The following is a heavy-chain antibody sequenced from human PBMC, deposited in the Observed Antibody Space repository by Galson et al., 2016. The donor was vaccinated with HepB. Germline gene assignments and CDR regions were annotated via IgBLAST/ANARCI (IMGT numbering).Heavy chain of an antibody. CDR3: AKDGGWGVGYLDY. CDR2: ISGSGGST. V-gene: IGHV3-23*01. CDR1: RFTFSSYA. D-gene: IGHD3-10*01. J-gene: IGHJ4*02. Sequence: SLRLSCAASRFTFSSYAMNWVRQAPGKGLEWVSAISGSGGSTYSADSVKGRFTISRDNSKNTLSLQMNSLRAEDTAVYYCAKDGGWGVGYLDYWGQGTLVTVSS.